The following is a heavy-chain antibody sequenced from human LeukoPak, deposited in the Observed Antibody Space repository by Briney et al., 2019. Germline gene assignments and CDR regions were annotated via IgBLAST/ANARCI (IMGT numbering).Heavy chain of an antibody. CDR1: GFTFSSYA. D-gene: IGHD6-19*01. CDR2: ITNDGGIT. J-gene: IGHJ4*02. CDR3: AKDRGSGWP. V-gene: IGHV3-23*01. Sequence: GGSLRLSCVASGFTFSSYAMSWVRQPPGKGLEWVSGITNDGGITYYGDSVKGRFTISRDNSKNTLYLQMSRLTPEDTAIYYCAKDRGSGWPWGQGALVTVSS.